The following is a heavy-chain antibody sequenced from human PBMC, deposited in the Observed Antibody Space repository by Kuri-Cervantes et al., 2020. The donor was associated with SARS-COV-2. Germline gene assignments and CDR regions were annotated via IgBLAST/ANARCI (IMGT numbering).Heavy chain of an antibody. Sequence: GSLRLSCVVSGGAINTYNWWTWVRQPPGKGLQWIGEIFHDGSTKFNPSLSLKGRVTMSLDKSKNQFSLNLTSVTAADTAVYYCARDPPLYGSGSHNWFDPWGQGTLVTVSS. V-gene: IGHV4-4*02. D-gene: IGHD3-10*01. CDR1: GGAINTYNW. J-gene: IGHJ5*02. CDR2: IFHDGST. CDR3: ARDPPLYGSGSHNWFDP.